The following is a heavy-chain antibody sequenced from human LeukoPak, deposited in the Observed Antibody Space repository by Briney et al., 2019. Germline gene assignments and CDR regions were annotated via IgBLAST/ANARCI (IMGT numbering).Heavy chain of an antibody. V-gene: IGHV3-7*01. CDR2: INQDGSEK. D-gene: IGHD5-12*01. CDR1: GFSFSSYW. J-gene: IGHJ4*02. CDR3: VRYPRPSYYFDY. Sequence: QAGGSLRLSCAVYGFSFSSYWMGWVRQAPGKGLEWVANINQDGSEKKYVDPLKGRFSISRDNAKNSLYLQMNSLRAEDTAVYYCVRYPRPSYYFDYWGQGTLVTVSS.